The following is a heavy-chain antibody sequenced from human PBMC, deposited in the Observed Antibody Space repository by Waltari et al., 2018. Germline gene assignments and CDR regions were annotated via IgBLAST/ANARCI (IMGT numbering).Heavy chain of an antibody. V-gene: IGHV3-7*01. CDR3: ARLAVWVAQEDF. D-gene: IGHD1-26*01. CDR2: IKQDGSAK. J-gene: IGHJ4*02. CDR1: GFTFSNYW. Sequence: EVQLVESGGGLVQPGGSLRLSCAASGFTFSNYWMTWVRQVPGKGLEWVANIKQDGSAKYYVDAVKGRFTISRDNARNSLFLQRDSLRAEDTAVYYCARLAVWVAQEDFWGQGTLVTVSS.